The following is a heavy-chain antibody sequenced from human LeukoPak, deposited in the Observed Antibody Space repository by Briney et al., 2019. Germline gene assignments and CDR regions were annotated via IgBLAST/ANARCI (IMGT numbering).Heavy chain of an antibody. CDR3: ARQAVEYYGSGSVDY. Sequence: SETLSLTCTVSGGSISSYYWSWIRQPPGKGLEWIGYIYYSGSTNYNPSPKSRVTISVDASKNQFSLKLSSVTAADTAVYYCARQAVEYYGSGSVDYWGQGTLVTVSS. V-gene: IGHV4-59*08. CDR1: GGSISSYY. D-gene: IGHD3-10*01. CDR2: IYYSGST. J-gene: IGHJ4*02.